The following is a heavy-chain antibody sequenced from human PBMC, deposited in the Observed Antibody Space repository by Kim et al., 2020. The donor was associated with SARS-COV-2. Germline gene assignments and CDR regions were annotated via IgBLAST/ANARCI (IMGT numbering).Heavy chain of an antibody. D-gene: IGHD1-26*01. CDR2: IYYTGST. CDR1: GGSIGSSSYY. J-gene: IGHJ4*02. V-gene: IGHV4-39*01. Sequence: ETLSLTCTVSGGSIGSSSYYWGWIRQPPGKELEWIGSIYYTGSTYYNPSLKSRVTISVDTSKNQFSLKLSSVTAADTAVYYCARSSGSYDYWGQGTLVTVSS. CDR3: ARSSGSYDY.